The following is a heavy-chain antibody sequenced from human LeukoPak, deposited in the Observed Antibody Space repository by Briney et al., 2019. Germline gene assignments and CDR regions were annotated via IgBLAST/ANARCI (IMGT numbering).Heavy chain of an antibody. D-gene: IGHD5-18*01. J-gene: IGHJ4*02. Sequence: GGSLRLSCAASGFTFSSYWMHWVRQAPGKGLVWVSRINSDGSSTSYADSVKGGFTISRDNAKNTLYPQMNGLRAEDTAVYYCARWGGYSYGYYYWGQGTPVTVSS. CDR3: ARWGGYSYGYYY. CDR2: INSDGSST. V-gene: IGHV3-74*01. CDR1: GFTFSSYW.